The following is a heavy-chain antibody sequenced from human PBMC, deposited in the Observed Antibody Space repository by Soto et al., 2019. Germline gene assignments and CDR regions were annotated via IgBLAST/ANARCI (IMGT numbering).Heavy chain of an antibody. V-gene: IGHV3-23*01. CDR3: AKKQTLGHGDPVYFQH. CDR2: ISGSSDST. D-gene: IGHD4-17*01. Sequence: GGSLRLSCAASGFTFSSYAMSWVRQAPGKGLEWISVISGSSDSTHYADSVKGRFTISRDNSKNTLYLQMNSLRAEDTAVYYCAKKQTLGHGDPVYFQHWGQGTLVTVSS. CDR1: GFTFSSYA. J-gene: IGHJ1*01.